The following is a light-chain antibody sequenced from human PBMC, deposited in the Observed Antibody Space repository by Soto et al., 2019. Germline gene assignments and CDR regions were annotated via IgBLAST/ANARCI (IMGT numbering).Light chain of an antibody. Sequence: EIVLTQSPGALSLSPGERATLSCRASQTVSNNYLAWYQQKPGQAPRLLIYCASTRATGLPDRFSGSGSGTDFTLTISRLEPEDFAVYYCQQYGGSPRVSFGGGTKVEIK. V-gene: IGKV3-20*01. CDR3: QQYGGSPRVS. J-gene: IGKJ4*01. CDR2: CAS. CDR1: QTVSNNY.